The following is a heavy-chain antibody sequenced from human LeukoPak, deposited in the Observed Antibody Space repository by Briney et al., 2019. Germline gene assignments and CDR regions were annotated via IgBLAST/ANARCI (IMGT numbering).Heavy chain of an antibody. Sequence: ASVKVSCKASGYTFTGYYMHWVRQAPGQGLEWMGWINPNSGGTNYAQQFQGRVTMTRVTSISKAYMALMRHRSDDTAVEYCSGDTTTSRDAFDIWGAGTMVTVSS. CDR1: GYTFTGYY. J-gene: IGHJ3*02. CDR2: INPNSGGT. CDR3: SGDTTTSRDAFDI. D-gene: IGHD1-1*01. V-gene: IGHV1-2*02.